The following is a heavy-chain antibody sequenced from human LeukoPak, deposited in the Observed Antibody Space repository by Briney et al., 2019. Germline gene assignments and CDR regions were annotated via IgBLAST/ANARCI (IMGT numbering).Heavy chain of an antibody. CDR1: GGSISSSSYY. Sequence: SETLSLTCTVSGGSISSSSYYWGWIRQPPGKGLEWIGSIYYSGSTYYNPSLKSRVTISVDTSKNQFSLKLSSVTAADTAVYYCARSGSGYYDFGVYFDYWGQGTLVTVSS. CDR3: ARSGSGYYDFGVYFDY. D-gene: IGHD3-22*01. J-gene: IGHJ4*02. V-gene: IGHV4-39*01. CDR2: IYYSGST.